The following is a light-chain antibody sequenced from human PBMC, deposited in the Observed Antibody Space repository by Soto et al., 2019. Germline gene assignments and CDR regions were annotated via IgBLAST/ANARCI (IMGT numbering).Light chain of an antibody. CDR3: SSYTSSRLYV. CDR1: SSDVGGYNF. J-gene: IGLJ1*01. V-gene: IGLV2-14*01. Sequence: QPVLTQPASVSGSPGQSITISCTGTSSDVGGYNFVSWYQQHPGKAPKLLIYEVSNRPSGVSNRFSGSKSGNTASLTISGLQGEDEADYYCSSYTSSRLYVFGSGTKLTVL. CDR2: EVS.